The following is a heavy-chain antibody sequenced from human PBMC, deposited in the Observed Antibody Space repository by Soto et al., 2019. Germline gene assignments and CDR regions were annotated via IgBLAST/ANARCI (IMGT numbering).Heavy chain of an antibody. J-gene: IGHJ5*02. CDR3: TRPDFYP. CDR1: GFTFSGSA. Sequence: EVQLVESGGGLVQPGGSLKLSCAASGFTFSGSAMHWVRQASGKGLEWVGRIRSKANSYATAYDASVKGRLTISRDESMNTAYLQMNSLKTEDTAVYDCTRPDFYPWGQGTLVTVSS. CDR2: IRSKANSYAT. V-gene: IGHV3-73*01.